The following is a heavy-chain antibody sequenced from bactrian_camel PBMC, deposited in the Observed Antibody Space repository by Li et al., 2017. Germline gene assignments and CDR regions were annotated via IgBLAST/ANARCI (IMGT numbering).Heavy chain of an antibody. J-gene: IGHJ4*01. CDR1: GYIYSRYC. Sequence: HVQLVESGGGSVQAGGSLNFSCAVSGYIYSRYCMGWFRQAPGKEREGVAAIDSVGSTSYADSVKGRFTISHNAAKNSIDLEMNSLKPDDTAVYYCAATGQMLSVAGCRTQGTQVTVS. D-gene: IGHD1*01. V-gene: IGHV3S53*01. CDR2: IDSVGST.